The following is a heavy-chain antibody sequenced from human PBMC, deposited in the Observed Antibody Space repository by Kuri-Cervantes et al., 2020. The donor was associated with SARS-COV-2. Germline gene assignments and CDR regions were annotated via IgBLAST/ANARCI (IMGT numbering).Heavy chain of an antibody. D-gene: IGHD2-15*01. J-gene: IGHJ3*02. CDR3: AREGGVVVPAIDAFGI. CDR1: GFIFSTYA. V-gene: IGHV3-30*01. CDR2: ISYNGRNT. Sequence: GGSLRLSCAASGFIFSTYAMHWVRQAPGKGLEWVAVISYNGRNTYYADSVKGRFSISRDNSKNTLYLQVNSLRVEDTAIYYCAREGGVVVPAIDAFGIWGQGTMVTVSS.